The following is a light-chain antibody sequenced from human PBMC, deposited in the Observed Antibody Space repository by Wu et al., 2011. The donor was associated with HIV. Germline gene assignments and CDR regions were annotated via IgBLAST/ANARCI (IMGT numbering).Light chain of an antibody. V-gene: IGKV3-11*01. Sequence: ATLSCRASQSVSSYLAWYQQKPGQAPRLLIYDASNRATGIPARFSGSGSGTDFTLTISSLEPEDFAVYYCQQRSNQWTFGQGTKVEIK. CDR2: DAS. CDR3: QQRSNQWT. CDR1: QSVSSY. J-gene: IGKJ1*01.